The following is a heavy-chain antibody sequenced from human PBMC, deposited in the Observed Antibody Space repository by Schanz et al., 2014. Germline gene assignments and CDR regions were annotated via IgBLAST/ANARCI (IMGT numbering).Heavy chain of an antibody. D-gene: IGHD2-2*01. CDR2: IKKDGSEK. V-gene: IGHV3-7*01. CDR1: GFTFSGFW. Sequence: EVQLAESGGGLVQPGGSLRLSCAASGFTFSGFWMTWVRQAPGKGLEWVANIKKDGSEKYYVDSVKGRFTISRDNAKNSLFLQMNSLRPEDTAVYYCARESSNDIVLVPGAVFDHWGQGTLVTVSS. J-gene: IGHJ4*02. CDR3: ARESSNDIVLVPGAVFDH.